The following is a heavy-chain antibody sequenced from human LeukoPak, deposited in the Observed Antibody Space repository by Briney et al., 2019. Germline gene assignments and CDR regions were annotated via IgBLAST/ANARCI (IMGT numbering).Heavy chain of an antibody. D-gene: IGHD3-22*01. CDR3: AKDRVDDRSGYYRNFYYGLDV. J-gene: IGHJ6*02. CDR2: LYSGGIT. CDR1: GFTVSSNY. V-gene: IGHV3-66*01. Sequence: GGSLRLSCAASGFTVSSNYMSWVRQAPGKGLEWVSILYSGGITYYADSVKGRFTISRDNSKNTLFLQMTSLRVEDTAVYYCAKDRVDDRSGYYRNFYYGLDVWGLGTTVTVSS.